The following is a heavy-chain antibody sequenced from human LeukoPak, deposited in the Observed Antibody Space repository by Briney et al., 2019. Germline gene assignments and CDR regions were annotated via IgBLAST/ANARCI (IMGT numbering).Heavy chain of an antibody. D-gene: IGHD3-22*01. V-gene: IGHV1-69*04. J-gene: IGHJ4*02. CDR2: IIPILGIA. CDR3: AREKVLNYDSSAFDY. CDR1: GGTFSSYA. Sequence: GASVKVSCKASGGTFSSYAISWVRQAPGQGLEWMGRIIPILGIANYAQKFQGKVTITADKSTSTAYMELSSLRSEDTAVYYCAREKVLNYDSSAFDYWGQGTLVTVSS.